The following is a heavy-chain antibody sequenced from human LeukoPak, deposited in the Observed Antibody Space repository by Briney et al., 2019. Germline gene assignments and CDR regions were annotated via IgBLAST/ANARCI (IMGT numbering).Heavy chain of an antibody. V-gene: IGHV4-39*01. CDR3: VSPRGFSYGYFDY. D-gene: IGHD5-18*01. CDR1: GGSISSSSAY. Sequence: PSETLSLTCTVSGGSISSSSAYWGWTRHPPGKGLEWIGSIYYSKNTYYNPSLKSRVTISADTSKNQFSLTLGSVSATDTAVYYCVSPRGFSYGYFDYWGQGTLVTVSS. J-gene: IGHJ4*02. CDR2: IYYSKNT.